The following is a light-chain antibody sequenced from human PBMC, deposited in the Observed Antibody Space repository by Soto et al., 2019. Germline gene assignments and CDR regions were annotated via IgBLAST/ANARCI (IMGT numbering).Light chain of an antibody. Sequence: EIVLTQNACTLSLSSGARATHSWRASHTISSSYLAWYQQKPAQAPRLLLYGISRRATGIPDRFSGIGSGTAFALTITSLEPADFAVYYSQQYVTSSPRTLGQGTKVDI. CDR2: GIS. V-gene: IGKV3-20*01. CDR3: QQYVTSSPRT. J-gene: IGKJ1*01. CDR1: HTISSSY.